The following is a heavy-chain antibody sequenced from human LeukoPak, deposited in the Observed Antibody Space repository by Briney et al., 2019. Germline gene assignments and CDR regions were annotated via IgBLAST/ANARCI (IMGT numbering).Heavy chain of an antibody. CDR2: MNPNSGNT. D-gene: IGHD1-1*01. CDR3: ARWETGTPLEYYGMDV. V-gene: IGHV1-8*01. Sequence: RASVKVSCKASGYTFTSYDINWVRQATGQGLEWMGWMNPNSGNTGYAQKFQGRVTMTRNTSISTAYMELSSLRSEDTAVYYCARWETGTPLEYYGMDVWGQGTTVTVSS. J-gene: IGHJ6*02. CDR1: GYTFTSYD.